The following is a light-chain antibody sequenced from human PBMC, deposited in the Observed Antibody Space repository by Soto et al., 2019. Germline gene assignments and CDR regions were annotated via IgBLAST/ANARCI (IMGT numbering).Light chain of an antibody. CDR3: QQSYSSPPT. J-gene: IGKJ1*01. V-gene: IGKV1-39*01. CDR1: QSIGRW. Sequence: GDRVTITCRASQSIGRWLAWYQQKPGKAPKLLIFAASSLQSGVPSRFSGSRSGPDFTLTISSLQPEDFATYYCQQSYSSPPTFGQGTKVEIK. CDR2: AAS.